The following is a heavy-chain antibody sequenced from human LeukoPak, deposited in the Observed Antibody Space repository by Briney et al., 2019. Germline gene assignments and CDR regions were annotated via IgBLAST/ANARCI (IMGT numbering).Heavy chain of an antibody. J-gene: IGHJ4*02. Sequence: SETLSLTCAVSGGSISSGSYSWSWIRQPPGKGLEWIGYIFYTGNTYYNPSLKSRVTISVDTSKNQFSLKLSSVTAADTAVYYCASLWFGELFFDYWGQGTLVTVSS. CDR1: GGSISSGSYS. V-gene: IGHV4-30-2*03. CDR2: IFYTGNT. D-gene: IGHD3-10*01. CDR3: ASLWFGELFFDY.